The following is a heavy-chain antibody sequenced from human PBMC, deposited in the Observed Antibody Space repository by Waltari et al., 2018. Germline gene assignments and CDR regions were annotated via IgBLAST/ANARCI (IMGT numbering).Heavy chain of an antibody. V-gene: IGHV4-59*11. J-gene: IGHJ4*02. Sequence: QVQLQESGPGLVKPSETLSLTCTVSGGSISSHYWSWIRQPPGKGLEWIGYIYYSGSTNYNPSLKSRVTISVDTAKNQFSLKLSSVTAADTAVYYCARGAATSFDYWGQGTLVTVSS. CDR3: ARGAATSFDY. CDR2: IYYSGST. D-gene: IGHD2-15*01. CDR1: GGSISSHY.